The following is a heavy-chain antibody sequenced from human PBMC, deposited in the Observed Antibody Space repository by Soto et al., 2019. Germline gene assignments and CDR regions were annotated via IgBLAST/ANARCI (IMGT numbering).Heavy chain of an antibody. D-gene: IGHD2-15*01. CDR1: GYTFSSYW. CDR2: IYPGDSDT. CDR3: ARQGSSWYGDY. Sequence: PGESLKISCKGSGYTFSSYWIAWVRRMPGKGLEGMGIIYPGDSDTRYSPSFQGQVTISADKSISTAYLQWSSLKASDTAMYYCARQGSSWYGDYWGQGTQVTVSS. V-gene: IGHV5-51*01. J-gene: IGHJ4*02.